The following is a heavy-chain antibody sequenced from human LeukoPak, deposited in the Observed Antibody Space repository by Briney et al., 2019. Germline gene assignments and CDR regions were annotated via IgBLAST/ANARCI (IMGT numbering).Heavy chain of an antibody. CDR1: GGSISNYY. CDR2: VYYSGST. J-gene: IGHJ3*02. Sequence: SETLSLTCTVSGGSISNYYWSWIRQPPGTGLEWIGYVYYSGSTMYNPSLRSRVTISVDTSKNQFSLKLSSVTAADTAVYYCARLKARDAFDIWGQGTMVTVSS. V-gene: IGHV4-59*08. CDR3: ARLKARDAFDI.